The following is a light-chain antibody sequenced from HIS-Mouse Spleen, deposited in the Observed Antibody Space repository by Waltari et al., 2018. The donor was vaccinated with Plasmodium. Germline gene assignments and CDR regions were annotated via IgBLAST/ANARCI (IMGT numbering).Light chain of an antibody. J-gene: IGLJ2*01. Sequence: QSALTQPRSVSGSPGQSVTISCTGTSSDVGGYNYVSWYQQHPGKPAKLRIYDVSKRPSVVPDVFSGSKSGNTASLTIAGLQAEDEADYYCCSYAGSYTLVFGGGTKLTVL. CDR3: CSYAGSYTLV. CDR1: SSDVGGYNY. CDR2: DVS. V-gene: IGLV2-11*01.